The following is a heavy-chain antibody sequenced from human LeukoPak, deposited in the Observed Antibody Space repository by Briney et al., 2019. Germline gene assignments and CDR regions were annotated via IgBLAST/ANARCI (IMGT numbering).Heavy chain of an antibody. J-gene: IGHJ4*02. CDR3: AKPASALIAAADFDY. CDR2: ISGSGGST. D-gene: IGHD6-13*01. CDR1: GFTFSSYA. Sequence: GGSLRLSCAASGFTFSSYAMSWVRQAPGKGLEWVSAISGSGGSTYYADSVKGRFTISRDNSKNTLYLQMNSLRAEGTAVYYCAKPASALIAAADFDYWGQGTLVTVSS. V-gene: IGHV3-23*01.